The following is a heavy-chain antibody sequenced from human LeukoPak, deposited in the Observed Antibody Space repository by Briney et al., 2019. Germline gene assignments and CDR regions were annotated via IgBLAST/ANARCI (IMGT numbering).Heavy chain of an antibody. J-gene: IGHJ4*02. Sequence: GGSLGLSCAASGFTFSSYAMTWVRQAPGKGLEWVSAISGSGGSTYYADSVKGRFTISRDNSKNTLYLQMNSLRAEDTAVYYCARETPSGYYFDYWGQGTLVTVSS. CDR3: ARETPSGYYFDY. CDR1: GFTFSSYA. D-gene: IGHD3-10*01. CDR2: ISGSGGST. V-gene: IGHV3-23*01.